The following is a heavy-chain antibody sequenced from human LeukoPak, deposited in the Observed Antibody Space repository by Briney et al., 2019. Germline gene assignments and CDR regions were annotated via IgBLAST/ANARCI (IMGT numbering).Heavy chain of an antibody. CDR2: IYSGGST. D-gene: IGHD3-10*01. J-gene: IGHJ6*03. V-gene: IGHV3-53*01. Sequence: GGSLRLSCAASGFTFSSNYMSWVRQAPGKGLELGSVIYSGGSTYYADSVKGRFTISRDNSKNTLYLQMNSLRAEDTAVYYCASGAGSYRTPYYYMDVWGTGTTVTVSS. CDR1: GFTFSSNY. CDR3: ASGAGSYRTPYYYMDV.